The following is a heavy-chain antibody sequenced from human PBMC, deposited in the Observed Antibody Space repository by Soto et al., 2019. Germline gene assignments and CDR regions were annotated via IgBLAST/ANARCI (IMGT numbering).Heavy chain of an antibody. V-gene: IGHV4-59*01. Sequence: SESLSLSCTVSGGSINDFYWSWIRQPPGKGLEWIGCIYYSGSTDYNPSLKGRVTISVDTSKNQFSLKLRSVTAADTAVYYCARVGGVAARTFDYWGQGTLVTVSS. D-gene: IGHD6-6*01. CDR3: ARVGGVAARTFDY. J-gene: IGHJ4*02. CDR2: IYYSGST. CDR1: GGSINDFY.